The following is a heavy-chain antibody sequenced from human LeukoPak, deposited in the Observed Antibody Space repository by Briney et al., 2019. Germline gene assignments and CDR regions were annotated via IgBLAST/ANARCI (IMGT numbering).Heavy chain of an antibody. V-gene: IGHV4-61*01. J-gene: IGHJ4*02. CDR2: IYHRGST. Sequence: SETLSLTCIVSLGSDSSGIYYWSWTRQPPGEGLEWIGNIYHRGSTNYHPSLKSPVPIPLDTSTNKFSLKLSSVTAVETAVYYCERDYGSRGLFPRGQGTLVTVSS. CDR1: LGSDSSGIYY. D-gene: IGHD3-10*01. CDR3: ERDYGSRGLFP.